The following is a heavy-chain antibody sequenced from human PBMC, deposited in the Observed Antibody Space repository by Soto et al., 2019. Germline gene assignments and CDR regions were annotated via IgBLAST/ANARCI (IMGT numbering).Heavy chain of an antibody. J-gene: IGHJ6*04. CDR2: IYPGDSDT. CDR3: ARRGYCSSTSCYYYYGMDV. Sequence: GESLKISCKGSGYSFTSYWIGWVRQMPGKGLEWMWLIYPGDSDTRYSPSFQGQVTTSADKSISTAYLQSSGLKASDTAMYYCARRGYCSSTSCYYYYGMDVWGKGTKVRVSS. D-gene: IGHD2-2*01. CDR1: GYSFTSYW. V-gene: IGHV5-51*01.